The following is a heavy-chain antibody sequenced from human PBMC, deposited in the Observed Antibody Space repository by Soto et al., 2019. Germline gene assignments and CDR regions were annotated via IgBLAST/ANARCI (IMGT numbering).Heavy chain of an antibody. Sequence: QVRLKESGPGLVKPSGTLSLTCAVSGGSVSSSSCWSWVRQAPGKGLEWIGEIYHSGTFNYNPSLASRVSVSVDESRNQVSLTLNSVTAADTAIYYCVRSVPAATWAYNGMDVWGQGTTVTVSS. D-gene: IGHD2-2*01. V-gene: IGHV4-4*02. CDR2: IYHSGTF. J-gene: IGHJ6*02. CDR3: VRSVPAATWAYNGMDV. CDR1: GGSVSSSSC.